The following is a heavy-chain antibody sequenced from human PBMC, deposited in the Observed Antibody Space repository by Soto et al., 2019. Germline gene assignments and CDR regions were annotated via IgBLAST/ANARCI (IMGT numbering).Heavy chain of an antibody. CDR1: GGTFSSYT. CDR3: ARVCFKFGPGGSCPFDY. V-gene: IGHV1-69*02. Sequence: QVQLVQSGAEVKKPGSSVKVSCKASGGTFSSYTISWVRQAPGQGLEWMGRIIPILGIANYAQKFQGRVTITADKSTSTAYMELSSLRSEDTAVYYCARVCFKFGPGGSCPFDYWGQGTLVTVSS. J-gene: IGHJ4*02. D-gene: IGHD2-15*01. CDR2: IIPILGIA.